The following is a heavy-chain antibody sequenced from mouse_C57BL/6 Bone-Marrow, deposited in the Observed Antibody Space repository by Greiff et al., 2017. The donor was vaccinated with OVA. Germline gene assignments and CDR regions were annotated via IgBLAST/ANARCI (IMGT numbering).Heavy chain of an antibody. V-gene: IGHV1-55*01. CDR2: IYPGGGYT. CDR1: GYTFTSYW. D-gene: IGHD1-1*01. CDR3: ARGGFITRYFDY. Sequence: QVQLQQPGAELVKPGASVKMSCKASGYTFTSYWITWVKQRPGQGLEWIGDIYPGGGYTNYNEKFKGKATLTADKSSSTAYMQFSSLTSEDSAIYYCARGGFITRYFDYWGQGTTLTVSS. J-gene: IGHJ2*01.